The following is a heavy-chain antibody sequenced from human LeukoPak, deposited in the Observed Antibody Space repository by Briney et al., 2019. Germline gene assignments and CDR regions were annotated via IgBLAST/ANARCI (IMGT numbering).Heavy chain of an antibody. D-gene: IGHD3-22*01. J-gene: IGHJ4*02. CDR1: GFTVSSNY. CDR2: IYSGGST. V-gene: IGHV3-53*01. Sequence: GGSLRLSCAASGFTVSSNYMSWVRQAPGKGLGWVSVIYSGGSTYYADSAKGRFTISRDNSKNTLYLQMNSLRAEDTAVYYCARMYYYDSSGYPPGGYWGQGTLVTVSS. CDR3: ARMYYYDSSGYPPGGY.